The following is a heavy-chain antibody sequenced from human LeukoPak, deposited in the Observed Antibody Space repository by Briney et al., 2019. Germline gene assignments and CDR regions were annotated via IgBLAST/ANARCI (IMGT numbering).Heavy chain of an antibody. CDR3: ALRGLVRGFDP. V-gene: IGHV4-61*02. Sequence: SETLSFTCTVSGGSISSSSYYWGWIRQPAGKGLEWIGRIYTSGSTNYNPSLKSRVTISVDTSKNQFSLKLSSVTAADTAVYYCALRGLVRGFDPWGQGTLVTVSS. CDR1: GGSISSSSYY. CDR2: IYTSGST. J-gene: IGHJ5*02. D-gene: IGHD2-2*01.